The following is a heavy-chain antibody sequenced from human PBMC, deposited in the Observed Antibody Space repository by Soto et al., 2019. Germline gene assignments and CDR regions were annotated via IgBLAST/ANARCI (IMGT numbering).Heavy chain of an antibody. CDR3: ARLHSHGTYGMDV. D-gene: IGHD5-18*01. CDR2: IIPIFGTT. V-gene: IGHV1-69*01. CDR1: GGSFTYT. J-gene: IGHJ6*02. Sequence: QMHLVQSGAEVKKPGSSVKVSRKASGGSFTYTLSWVRQAPGQGLEWMGGIIPIFGTTNYAQKFQGRITMTADESTKTAYMELSTLRSEDTAVYYCARLHSHGTYGMDVWGQGTTVTVSS.